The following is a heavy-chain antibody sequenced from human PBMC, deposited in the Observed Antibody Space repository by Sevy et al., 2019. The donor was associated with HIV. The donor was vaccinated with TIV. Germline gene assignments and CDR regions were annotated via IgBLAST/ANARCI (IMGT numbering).Heavy chain of an antibody. D-gene: IGHD3-10*01. J-gene: IGHJ5*02. V-gene: IGHV3-23*01. CDR3: ARVLLWFGELHYGHNWFDP. Sequence: GGSLRLSCAASGFTFSSYAMSWVRQAPGKGLEWVSAISGSGGSTYYADSVKGRFTISRDNSKNTLYLQMNSLRAEDTAVYYCARVLLWFGELHYGHNWFDPWGQGTLVTVSS. CDR1: GFTFSSYA. CDR2: ISGSGGST.